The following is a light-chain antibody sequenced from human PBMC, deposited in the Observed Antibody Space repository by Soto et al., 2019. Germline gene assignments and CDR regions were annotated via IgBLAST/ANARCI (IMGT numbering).Light chain of an antibody. CDR2: KAS. CDR1: QTISSW. J-gene: IGKJ1*01. CDR3: QHYNSYSDA. Sequence: DIQMTQSPSTLSGSVGDRVTITCRPSQTISSWLAWYQQKPGKAPKLLIYKASTLKSGVPSRFSGSGSGTEFTLTISSLPPDDFATYYGQHYNSYSDAFGQGTKVDIK. V-gene: IGKV1-5*03.